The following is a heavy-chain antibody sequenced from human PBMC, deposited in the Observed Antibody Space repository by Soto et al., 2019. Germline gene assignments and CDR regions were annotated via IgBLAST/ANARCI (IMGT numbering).Heavy chain of an antibody. D-gene: IGHD6-13*01. J-gene: IGHJ4*02. CDR3: AIAHSSSWHDFEY. Sequence: EVQLVESGGGLVQPGGSLRLSCAASGFTVSSNYMSWVRQAPGKGLEWVSVIYSGGSTYYADSVKGRFTISRDNSKNTLYLQMNSLRAEDTAVYYCAIAHSSSWHDFEYWGQGTLVTVSS. V-gene: IGHV3-66*01. CDR1: GFTVSSNY. CDR2: IYSGGST.